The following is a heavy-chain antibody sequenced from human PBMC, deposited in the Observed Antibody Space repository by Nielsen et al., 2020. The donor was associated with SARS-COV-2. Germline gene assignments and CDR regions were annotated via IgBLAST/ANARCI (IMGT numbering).Heavy chain of an antibody. CDR3: AREWEDYDSSGFDY. J-gene: IGHJ4*02. Sequence: GGSLRLSCAGSGFTFSHYRMSWVRQAPGKGLEWVAIISFDGTTKYNEDSVKGRFTISRDNSKNTLYLQMKSLRAEDTAVYYCAREWEDYDSSGFDYWGQGTLVTVSS. CDR2: ISFDGTTK. CDR1: GFTFSHYR. V-gene: IGHV3-30-3*01. D-gene: IGHD3-22*01.